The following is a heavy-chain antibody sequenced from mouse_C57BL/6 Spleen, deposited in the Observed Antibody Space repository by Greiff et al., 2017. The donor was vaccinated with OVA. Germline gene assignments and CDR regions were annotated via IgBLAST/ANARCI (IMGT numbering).Heavy chain of an antibody. CDR1: GFTFSDYG. CDR2: ISSGSSTI. V-gene: IGHV5-17*01. J-gene: IGHJ2*01. D-gene: IGHD2-3*01. CDR3: ARGPFYDGYYVDFDY. Sequence: EVKLVESGGGLVKPGGSLKLSCAASGFTFSDYGMHWVRQAPEKGLEWVAYISSGSSTIYYADTVKGRFTSSSDNAKNSLFLQRTSVRSEDTAMDYCARGPFYDGYYVDFDYWGQGTTLTVSS.